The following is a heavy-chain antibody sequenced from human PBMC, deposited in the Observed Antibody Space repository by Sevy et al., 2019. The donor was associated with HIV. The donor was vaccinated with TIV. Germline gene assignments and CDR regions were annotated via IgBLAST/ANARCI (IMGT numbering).Heavy chain of an antibody. CDR1: GFTFSSYG. J-gene: IGHJ3*02. CDR2: ISYDGSNK. Sequence: GGSLRLSCAASGFTFSSYGMHWVRQAPGKGLEWVAVISYDGSNKYYADSVKGRFTISRDNSKNTLYLQMNSLRAEETDVYYCAKGMSRCSSTSCYIGGAFDIWGQGTMVTVSS. CDR3: AKGMSRCSSTSCYIGGAFDI. V-gene: IGHV3-30*18. D-gene: IGHD2-2*02.